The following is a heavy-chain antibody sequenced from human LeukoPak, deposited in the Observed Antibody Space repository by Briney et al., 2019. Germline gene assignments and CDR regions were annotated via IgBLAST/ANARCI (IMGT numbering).Heavy chain of an antibody. CDR2: IIPILGIA. CDR3: ARGTTVVTPKDY. V-gene: IGHV1-69*02. D-gene: IGHD4-23*01. J-gene: IGHJ4*02. Sequence: SVKVSCKASGGTFSSYTISWVRQAPGQGLEWMGRIIPILGIANYAQKFQGRVTITADKSTSTAYMELSSLRSEDTAVYNCARGTTVVTPKDYWGQGTLVTVSS. CDR1: GGTFSSYT.